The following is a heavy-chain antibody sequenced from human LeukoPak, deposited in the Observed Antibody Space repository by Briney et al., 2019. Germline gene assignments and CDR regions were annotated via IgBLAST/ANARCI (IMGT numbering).Heavy chain of an antibody. J-gene: IGHJ6*03. CDR2: IYYSGST. V-gene: IGHV4-59*01. D-gene: IGHD2-21*02. CDR1: GGSISSYY. CDR3: ARGFGVVTAISSYYYMDV. Sequence: SETLSLTCTVSGGSISSYYWSWIRQPPGKGLEWIGYIYYSGSTNYNPSLKSRVTISVDTSKNQFSLKLSSVTAADTAVYYCARGFGVVTAISSYYYMDVWGKGTTVTVSS.